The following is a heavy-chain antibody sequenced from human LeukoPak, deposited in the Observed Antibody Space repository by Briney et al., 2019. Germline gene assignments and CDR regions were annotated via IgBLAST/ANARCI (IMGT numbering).Heavy chain of an antibody. Sequence: SVKVSCKASGGTFSSYAISWVRQAPGQGLEWMGGIIPIFGTANYAQKFQGRVTITADESTSTAYMELSSLRSEDTAVYYCARDRSYYGNYYGMDVWGQGTTVTVSS. V-gene: IGHV1-69*13. D-gene: IGHD1-26*01. CDR1: GGTFSSYA. CDR3: ARDRSYYGNYYGMDV. CDR2: IIPIFGTA. J-gene: IGHJ6*02.